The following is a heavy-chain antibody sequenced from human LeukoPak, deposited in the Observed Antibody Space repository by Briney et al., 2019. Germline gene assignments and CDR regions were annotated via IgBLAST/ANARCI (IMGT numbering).Heavy chain of an antibody. V-gene: IGHV4-34*01. CDR1: DGSFSGYY. CDR3: ARAYCGGGSCYHSRGWFDP. Sequence: SGTLSLTCVVYDGSFSGYYWSWIRQSPGKGLEWIGEITYGGNTNYSPSLKSRVSISLDTSKNQFSLKLTSVTAADTAVYYCARAYCGGGSCYHSRGWFDPWGQGTLVTVSS. CDR2: ITYGGNT. J-gene: IGHJ5*02. D-gene: IGHD2-15*01.